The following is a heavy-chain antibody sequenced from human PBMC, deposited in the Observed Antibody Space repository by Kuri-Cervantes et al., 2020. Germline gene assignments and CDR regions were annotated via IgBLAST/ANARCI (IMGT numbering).Heavy chain of an antibody. J-gene: IGHJ4*02. CDR1: GGSISSGGYY. V-gene: IGHV4-39*01. D-gene: IGHD3-9*01. CDR2: IYYSGST. CDR3: ARHVLRYFHTGY. Sequence: GSLRLSCTVSGGSISSGGYYWSWIRQHPGKGLEWIGSIYYSGSTYYNPSLKSRVTISVDTSKNQFSLKLSSVTAADTAVYYCARHVLRYFHTGYWGQGTLVPSPQ.